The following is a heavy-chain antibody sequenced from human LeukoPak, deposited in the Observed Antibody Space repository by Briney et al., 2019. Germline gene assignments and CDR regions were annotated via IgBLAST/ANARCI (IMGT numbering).Heavy chain of an antibody. CDR1: GYPFIDYY. Sequence: ASVKVSCKTSGYPFIDYYMHWVRQAPGQGLEWMGWINSKTGGLNYAQKFQAKVTMTRDTFISTGFMELSSLTSDDTAVYYRAGGRGGYNVIDYWGQGTLVTVSS. CDR3: AGGRGGYNVIDY. J-gene: IGHJ4*02. D-gene: IGHD6-25*01. V-gene: IGHV1-2*02. CDR2: INSKTGGL.